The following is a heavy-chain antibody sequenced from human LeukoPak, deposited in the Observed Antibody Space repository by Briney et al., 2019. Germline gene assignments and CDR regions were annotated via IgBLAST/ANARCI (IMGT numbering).Heavy chain of an antibody. D-gene: IGHD3-3*01. CDR3: ASTGSVIRFLEWLPFDY. CDR1: GFTVSSNY. Sequence: GGSLRLSCAASGFTVSSNYMSWVRQAPGKGLEWVSVIYSGGSTYYADSVKGQFTISRDNSKNTLYLQMNSLRAEDTAVYYCASTGSVIRFLEWLPFDYWGQGALVTVSS. V-gene: IGHV3-53*01. CDR2: IYSGGST. J-gene: IGHJ4*02.